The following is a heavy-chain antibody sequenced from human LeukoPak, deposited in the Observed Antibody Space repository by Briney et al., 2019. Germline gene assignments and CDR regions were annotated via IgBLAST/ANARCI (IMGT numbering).Heavy chain of an antibody. D-gene: IGHD3-10*01. CDR3: ARDYGRSRDYGMDV. CDR2: INSDGSST. CDR1: GFTFSNYW. Sequence: GGSLRLSCAASGFTFSNYWMHWDRQAPGKGLVWVSRINSDGSSTSYADSVKGRFTISRDNTKNTLFLQMNSLRAEDTAMYYCARDYGRSRDYGMDVWGQGTTVTVSS. J-gene: IGHJ6*02. V-gene: IGHV3-74*01.